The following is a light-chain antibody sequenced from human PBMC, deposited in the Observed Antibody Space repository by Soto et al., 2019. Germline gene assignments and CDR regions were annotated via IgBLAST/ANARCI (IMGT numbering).Light chain of an antibody. J-gene: IGKJ1*01. CDR3: QQYGSSRWT. V-gene: IGKV3-20*01. Sequence: ESVFTPSHGTLSLSPGERATLSCSASQSVSSGYLAWYQQKPGQAPRLLIYGASSRATGIAARFSGSGSGTDFTLTISRLEPEDFAVYYCQQYGSSRWTFGQGTMVDIK. CDR2: GAS. CDR1: QSVSSGY.